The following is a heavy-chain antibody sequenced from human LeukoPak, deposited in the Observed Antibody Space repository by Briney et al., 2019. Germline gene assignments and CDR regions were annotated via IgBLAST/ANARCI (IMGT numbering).Heavy chain of an antibody. D-gene: IGHD6-19*01. J-gene: IGHJ4*02. CDR3: ARVMYSSGWYSDY. CDR2: INHSGST. Sequence: WSWIRQXPGKGLEWIGEINHSGSTNYNPSLKSRVTISVDTSKNQFSLKLSSVTAADTAVYYCARVMYSSGWYSDYWGQGTLVTVSS. V-gene: IGHV4-34*01.